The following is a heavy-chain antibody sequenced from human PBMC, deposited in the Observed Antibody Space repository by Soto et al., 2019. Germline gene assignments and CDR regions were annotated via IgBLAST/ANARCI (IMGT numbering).Heavy chain of an antibody. D-gene: IGHD6-13*01. CDR1: GGTFSSYA. V-gene: IGHV1-69*13. CDR3: AGGSIPGYCSSWYSFAGMHV. Sequence: SVKVSCKASGGTFSSYAISWVRQAPGQGLEWMGGIIPIFGTANYAQKFQGRVTITADESTSTAYMELSSLRSEDTAVYYCAGGSIPGYCSSWYSFAGMHVWGHGNTVTVS. J-gene: IGHJ6*02. CDR2: IIPIFGTA.